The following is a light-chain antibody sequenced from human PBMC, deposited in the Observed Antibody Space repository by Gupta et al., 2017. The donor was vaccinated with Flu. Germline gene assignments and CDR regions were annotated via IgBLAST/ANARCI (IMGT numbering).Light chain of an antibody. CDR2: GAS. CDR3: QQYNNWPPFT. Sequence: ATLSVSPGERATLSCRASQSVSSNLAWYQQKPGQAPRLLIYGASTRATGIPARFSGSGSGTEFTLTISSLQSEDFGVYYCQQYNNWPPFTFGPGTKVDTK. CDR1: QSVSSN. J-gene: IGKJ3*01. V-gene: IGKV3-15*01.